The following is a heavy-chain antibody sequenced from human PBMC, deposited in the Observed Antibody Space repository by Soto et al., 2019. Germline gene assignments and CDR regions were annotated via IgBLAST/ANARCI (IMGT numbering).Heavy chain of an antibody. CDR1: GFTFSGYA. CDR2: ISYDGSNK. Sequence: GGSLRLSCAASGFTFSGYAMHWVRQAPGKGLEWVAVISYDGSNKYYADSVKGRFTVSRDNSKNTVSLQMNSLRPEDTAVFYCVRGPARTGTAMDAFDIWGQGTMVTVSS. J-gene: IGHJ3*02. D-gene: IGHD5-18*01. V-gene: IGHV3-30-3*01. CDR3: VRGPARTGTAMDAFDI.